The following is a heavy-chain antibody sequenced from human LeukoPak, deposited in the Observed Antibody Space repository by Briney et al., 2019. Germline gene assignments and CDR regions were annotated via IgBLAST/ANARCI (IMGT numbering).Heavy chain of an antibody. J-gene: IGHJ4*02. V-gene: IGHV2-5*01. D-gene: IGHD6-13*01. CDR1: GFSLSTGGVG. CDR3: AHDIAAAGYDY. Sequence: SGPTLVKPTQPLTLTCTFSGFSLSTGGVGVGWIRQPPGKALEWLALIYWNDDKRYSPSLKSRLTITQDTSKIQVVLTMTNMDPVDTATYYCAHDIAAAGYDYWGQGTLVTVSS. CDR2: IYWNDDK.